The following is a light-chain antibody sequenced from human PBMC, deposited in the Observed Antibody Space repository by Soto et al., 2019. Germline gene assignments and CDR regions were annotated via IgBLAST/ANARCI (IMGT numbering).Light chain of an antibody. Sequence: EIVLTQSPGTLSLSPGERATLSCRASQSVGSSYLAWYQQKGGQAPRLLIYGASSRATGIPGRFSGSGSGTDFTLTISRLEPEDFAVYFCQQYDNSPITFGQGTRLEIK. CDR3: QQYDNSPIT. V-gene: IGKV3-20*01. J-gene: IGKJ5*01. CDR1: QSVGSSY. CDR2: GAS.